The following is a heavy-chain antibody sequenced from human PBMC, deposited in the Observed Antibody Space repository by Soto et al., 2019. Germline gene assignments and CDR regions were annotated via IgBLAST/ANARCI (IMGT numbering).Heavy chain of an antibody. CDR3: ARVRITFGRVITYNWFDR. CDR1: GGTFSSYA. J-gene: IGHJ5*02. D-gene: IGHD3-16*02. V-gene: IGHV1-69*01. CDR2: IIPIFGTA. Sequence: QVQLVQSGAEVKKPGSSVKVSCKASGGTFSSYAISWVRQAPGQGLEWMGGIIPIFGTANYAQKFQGRVTITADESTSTAYMELSSLRSEDMAVYYCARVRITFGRVITYNWFDRWGQGTLVTVSS.